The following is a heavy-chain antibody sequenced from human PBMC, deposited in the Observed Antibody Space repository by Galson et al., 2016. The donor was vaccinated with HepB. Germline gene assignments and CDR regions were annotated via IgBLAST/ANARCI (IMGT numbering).Heavy chain of an antibody. D-gene: IGHD3-10*01. CDR2: IFYFDNT. CDR1: GASVSSTGYY. V-gene: IGHV4-61*08. Sequence: ETLSLTCTVSGASVSSTGYYWSWIRQPPGKGLEWIGYIFYFDNTNYNPSLKSRVPIPVDTSKNQFSLKLNSVPAADTAVYYCASDSTYGNFWGQGTLATVSS. CDR3: ASDSTYGNF. J-gene: IGHJ4*02.